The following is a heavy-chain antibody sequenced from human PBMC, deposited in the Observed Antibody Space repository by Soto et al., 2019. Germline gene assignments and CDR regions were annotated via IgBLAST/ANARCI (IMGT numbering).Heavy chain of an antibody. CDR1: GGSIISGDYY. CDR2: ISNSGST. D-gene: IGHD1-1*01. Sequence: QVQLQESGPGLVKPSQTLSLTCTVSGGSIISGDYYWSWMRQPPGKGLEWIVSISNSGSTYYNPSLRRRLDAPLDTAKAHVSLHPTSVTAADTAGDNSARVGTTSEIVSTNSFDPWGQGTMVTFSS. V-gene: IGHV4-30-4*01. J-gene: IGHJ5*02. CDR3: ARVGTTSEIVSTNSFDP.